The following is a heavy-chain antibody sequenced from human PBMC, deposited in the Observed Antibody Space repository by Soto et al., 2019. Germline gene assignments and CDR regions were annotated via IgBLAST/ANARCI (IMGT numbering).Heavy chain of an antibody. J-gene: IGHJ4*02. Sequence: GSGPTLVNPTQTLTLTCTFSGFSLSTSEVLVGWVRQPPGKPLEWLAFIYGDDDERYSPSLRSRLTITKDTSRNQVVLTMTNMDPVDTATYYCVYRTTVTSEDYWGQGTLVTVSS. V-gene: IGHV2-5*02. D-gene: IGHD4-17*01. CDR2: IYGDDDE. CDR3: VYRTTVTSEDY. CDR1: GFSLSTSEVL.